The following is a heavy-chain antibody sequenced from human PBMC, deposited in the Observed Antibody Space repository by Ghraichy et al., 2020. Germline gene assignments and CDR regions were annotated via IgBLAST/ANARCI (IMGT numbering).Heavy chain of an antibody. CDR3: AKDLRCSGGTCYRSSAFDV. J-gene: IGHJ3*01. Sequence: GESLNISCVASGFTFSNYAMHWVRQASGKGLEWVAVISYDGGKKSYADSVKGRFTISRDNSKNILYLQMNSLRADDTAVYYCAKDLRCSGGTCYRSSAFDVWGQGTMVTVSS. CDR2: ISYDGGKK. CDR1: GFTFSNYA. V-gene: IGHV3-30*18. D-gene: IGHD2-15*01.